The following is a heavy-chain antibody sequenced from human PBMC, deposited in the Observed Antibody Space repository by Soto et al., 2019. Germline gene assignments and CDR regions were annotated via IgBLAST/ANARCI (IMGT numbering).Heavy chain of an antibody. CDR3: ARTFDYCGMDV. J-gene: IGHJ6*02. CDR2: IYHAGSV. V-gene: IGHV4-38-2*01. CDR1: GYSIASGYY. Sequence: PSETLSLTCAVSGYSIASGYYWAWIRQSPGKGLEWIGSIYHAGSVYYNPSRNSPVAVSLDTSKNHFSLKLTSVTAADTAVYYCARTFDYCGMDVWGQGTTVTVSS.